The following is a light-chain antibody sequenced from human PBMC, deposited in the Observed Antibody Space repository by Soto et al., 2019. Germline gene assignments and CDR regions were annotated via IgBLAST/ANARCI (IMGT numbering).Light chain of an antibody. CDR2: DAS. Sequence: DIQMTQSPSTLSASVGDRVTITCRASQSISSWLAWYQQKPGKAPKLLIYDASSLEGGVPSRFSGSGSGTEFTLTIRSLQPDDFASYYCQQYNSYSSRMFGQGTKVDIK. CDR3: QQYNSYSSRM. CDR1: QSISSW. V-gene: IGKV1-5*01. J-gene: IGKJ1*01.